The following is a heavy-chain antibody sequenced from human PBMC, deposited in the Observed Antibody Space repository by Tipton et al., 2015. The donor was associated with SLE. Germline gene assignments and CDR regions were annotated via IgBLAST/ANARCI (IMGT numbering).Heavy chain of an antibody. J-gene: IGHJ3*02. CDR2: ISSSSSYI. CDR3: AKDHPFYYDSSGSGAFDI. CDR1: GFTFSSYT. V-gene: IGHV3-21*01. Sequence: SLRLSCAASGFTFSSYTMNWVRQAPGKGLEWVSSISSSSSYIYYADSVKGRFTISRDNSKNTLYLQMNSLRAEDTAVYYCAKDHPFYYDSSGSGAFDIWGQGTMVTVSS. D-gene: IGHD3-22*01.